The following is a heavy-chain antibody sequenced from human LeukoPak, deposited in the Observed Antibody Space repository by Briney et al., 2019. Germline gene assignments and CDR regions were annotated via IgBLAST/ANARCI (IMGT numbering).Heavy chain of an antibody. D-gene: IGHD5-18*01. CDR2: IRYDGSDK. CDR1: GFTFSNYG. V-gene: IGHV3-30*02. CDR3: AKDYSSNWFDS. Sequence: GGSLRLSCAASGFTFSNYGMHWVRQAPGKGLEWVAFIRYDGSDKYYADSVKGRFTISRDKSKSTLYLYVNSLRAEDTAVYYCAKDYSSNWFDSWGQGILLTVSS. J-gene: IGHJ5*01.